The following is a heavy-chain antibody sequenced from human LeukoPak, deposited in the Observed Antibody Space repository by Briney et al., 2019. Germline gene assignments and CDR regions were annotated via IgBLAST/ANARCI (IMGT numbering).Heavy chain of an antibody. D-gene: IGHD3-16*02. J-gene: IGHJ4*02. CDR1: GFTFSSYG. Sequence: GGSLRLSCAASGFTFSSYGMHWARQAPGKGLEWVAVIWYDGSNKYYADSVKGRFTISRDNSKNTLYLQMNSLRAEDTAVYYCAKVITFGGVISHFDYWGQGTLVTVSS. V-gene: IGHV3-33*06. CDR3: AKVITFGGVISHFDY. CDR2: IWYDGSNK.